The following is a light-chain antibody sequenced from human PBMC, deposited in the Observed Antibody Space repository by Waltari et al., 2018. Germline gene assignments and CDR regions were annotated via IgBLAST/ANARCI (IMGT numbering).Light chain of an antibody. CDR2: DAS. CDR1: ERVTSRY. Sequence: EILLTQSPGTMSLSPGERATLSCRASERVTSRYLAWYQQKPGQAPRLLIYDASSRAAGIPDRFSGSGSGTDFALTISRLESEDFAVYFCQQYGALPYTFGQGTKLEIK. CDR3: QQYGALPYT. V-gene: IGKV3-20*01. J-gene: IGKJ2*01.